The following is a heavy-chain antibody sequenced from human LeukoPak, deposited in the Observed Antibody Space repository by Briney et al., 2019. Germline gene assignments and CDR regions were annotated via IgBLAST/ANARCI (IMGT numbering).Heavy chain of an antibody. V-gene: IGHV3-43*01. CDR3: AKVRSAVAGINYYYGMDV. Sequence: GGSLRLSCAASGFTFDDYTIHWVRQAPGKGLEWVSLISRDGRTTSYADSVEGRFTISRDNSRDSVYLQMNSLRTEDTAFYYCAKVRSAVAGINYYYGMDVWGQGTTVTVSS. CDR2: ISRDGRTT. CDR1: GFTFDDYT. J-gene: IGHJ6*02. D-gene: IGHD6-19*01.